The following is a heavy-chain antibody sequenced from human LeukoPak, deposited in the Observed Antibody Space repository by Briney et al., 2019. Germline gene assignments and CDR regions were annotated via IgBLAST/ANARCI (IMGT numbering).Heavy chain of an antibody. D-gene: IGHD3-22*01. J-gene: IGHJ3*02. CDR3: VKDKYYDNSAYRSGAFDI. Sequence: GGSLRLSCSASGFTFRTYAMHWVRQAPGKGLECVSTISSNGGRTYYADSVKGRFTISRDNSKNTLYLQTSSLRADDTSVYYCVKDKYYDNSAYRSGAFDIWGQGTMVTVSS. V-gene: IGHV3-64D*09. CDR1: GFTFRTYA. CDR2: ISSNGGRT.